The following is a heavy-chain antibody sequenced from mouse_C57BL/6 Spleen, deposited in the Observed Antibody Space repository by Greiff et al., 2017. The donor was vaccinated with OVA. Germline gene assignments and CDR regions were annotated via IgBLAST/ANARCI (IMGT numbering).Heavy chain of an antibody. J-gene: IGHJ2*01. V-gene: IGHV1-80*01. Sequence: SGAELVKPGASVKISCKASGYAFSSYWMNWVKQRPGTGLEWIGQIYPGDGDTNYNGKFKGKATLTADKSSSTAYMQLSSLTSEDSAVYFCARGDSNYVFDYWGQGTTLTVSS. D-gene: IGHD2-5*01. CDR3: ARGDSNYVFDY. CDR1: GYAFSSYW. CDR2: IYPGDGDT.